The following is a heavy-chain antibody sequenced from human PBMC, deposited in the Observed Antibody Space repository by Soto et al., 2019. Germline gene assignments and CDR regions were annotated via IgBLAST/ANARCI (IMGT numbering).Heavy chain of an antibody. D-gene: IGHD3-10*01. CDR3: ARDSGNYGSGSFAH. Sequence: PGGSLRLSCAASGFTLSSYAMSWVRQAPGKGLEWVSALSGTGDSADYANSVKGRFTISRDDSKTTLYLQMRSLRAGDTAIYYCARDSGNYGSGSFAHWGQRTRVTVSS. V-gene: IGHV3-23*01. CDR2: LSGTGDSA. CDR1: GFTLSSYA. J-gene: IGHJ4*02.